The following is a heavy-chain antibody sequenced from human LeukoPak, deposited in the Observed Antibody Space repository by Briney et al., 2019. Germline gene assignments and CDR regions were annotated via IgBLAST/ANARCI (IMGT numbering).Heavy chain of an antibody. D-gene: IGHD3-22*01. CDR1: GASISGYY. Sequence: SETLSLTCAVSGASISGYYWSWIRQPPGKGLEWIGCIYYSGSTNYNPSLKSRVTISVDTSKNQFSLKLSSVTAADTAVYYCARQPYDSSGYYSAEYYYGLDVWGQGTTVTVSS. CDR3: ARQPYDSSGYYSAEYYYGLDV. V-gene: IGHV4-59*01. CDR2: IYYSGST. J-gene: IGHJ6*02.